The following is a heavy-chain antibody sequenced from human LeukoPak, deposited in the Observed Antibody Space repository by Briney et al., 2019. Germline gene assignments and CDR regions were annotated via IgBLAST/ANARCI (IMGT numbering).Heavy chain of an antibody. D-gene: IGHD7-27*01. CDR2: IYYSGST. CDR1: VGSLSSYY. J-gene: IGHJ3*02. V-gene: IGHV4-59*01. CDR3: ARGKLGMEAFDI. Sequence: PSETLSLTCTLSVGSLSSYYWCWIRQPPGKGLEWIGYIYYSGSTNYNPSLKSRVTISVDTSKNQFSLKLSSVTAADTAVYYCARGKLGMEAFDIWGQGTMVTVSS.